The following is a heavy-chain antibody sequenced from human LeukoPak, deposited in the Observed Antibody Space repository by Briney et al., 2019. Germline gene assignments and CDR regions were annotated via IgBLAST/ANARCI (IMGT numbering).Heavy chain of an antibody. CDR1: GGSISSYY. V-gene: IGHV4-4*07. CDR2: IYTSGST. CDR3: AREEYDSSGYYPYYFDY. Sequence: SETLSLTCTVSGGSISSYYWSWIRQPAGKGLEWIGRIYTSGSTNYNPSLKSRVTISVDTSKNQFSLKLSSVTAADTAVYYCAREEYDSSGYYPYYFDYWGQGTLVTVSS. J-gene: IGHJ4*02. D-gene: IGHD3-22*01.